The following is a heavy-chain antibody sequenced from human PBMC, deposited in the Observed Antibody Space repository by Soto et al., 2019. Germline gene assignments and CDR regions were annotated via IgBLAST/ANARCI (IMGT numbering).Heavy chain of an antibody. CDR1: GFAFRSYA. Sequence: PGGSLILSCAASGFAFRSYAMIWVRPAPGKGLEWVSTITGNAGSSYYAGSVRGRFTISRDNSKNTLYLQMNSLRAEDTAVYYCAKDREWELLWGYCDDWGQGTLVTVSS. J-gene: IGHJ4*02. CDR3: AKDREWELLWGYCDD. V-gene: IGHV3-23*01. CDR2: ITGNAGSS. D-gene: IGHD1-26*01.